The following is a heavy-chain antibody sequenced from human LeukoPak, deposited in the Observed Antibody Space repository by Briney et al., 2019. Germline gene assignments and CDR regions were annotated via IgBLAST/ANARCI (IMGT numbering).Heavy chain of an antibody. Sequence: ASVKVSCKVSGYTLTELSMHWVRQAPGKGLEWMGSFDPEDGETIYAQKFQGRVTMTEDTSTDTAYMELSSLRSEDTAVYYCATPLYGSGSYLDYWGQGTLVTVSS. J-gene: IGHJ4*02. CDR3: ATPLYGSGSYLDY. D-gene: IGHD3-10*01. CDR1: GYTLTELS. CDR2: FDPEDGET. V-gene: IGHV1-24*01.